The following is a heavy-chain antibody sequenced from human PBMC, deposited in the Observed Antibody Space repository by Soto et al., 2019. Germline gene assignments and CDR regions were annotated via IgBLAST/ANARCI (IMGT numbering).Heavy chain of an antibody. D-gene: IGHD3-9*01. J-gene: IGHJ4*02. CDR1: GFTFSSYG. V-gene: IGHV3-30*18. CDR3: AKLRYFDWLYYAYEFDY. Sequence: GGSLRLSCAASGFTFSSYGMHWVRQAPGKGLEWVAVVSNDGSNKYYADSVKGRFTISRDNSKNTLYLQMNSLRAEDTAVYYCAKLRYFDWLYYAYEFDYWGQGTLVTVSS. CDR2: VSNDGSNK.